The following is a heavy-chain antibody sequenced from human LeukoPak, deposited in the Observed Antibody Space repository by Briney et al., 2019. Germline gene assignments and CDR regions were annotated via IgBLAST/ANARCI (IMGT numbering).Heavy chain of an antibody. CDR2: IYYNGST. CDR1: GGSISSYY. J-gene: IGHJ6*02. V-gene: IGHV4-39*07. CDR3: ARDLIQRLVRGVDGMDV. Sequence: SETLSLTCTVSGGSISSYYWGWIRQPPGKGLEWIGSIYYNGSTYYNPSLKSRVTISVDTSKNQFSLKLSSVTAADTAVYYCARDLIQRLVRGVDGMDVWGQGTTVTVSS. D-gene: IGHD3-10*01.